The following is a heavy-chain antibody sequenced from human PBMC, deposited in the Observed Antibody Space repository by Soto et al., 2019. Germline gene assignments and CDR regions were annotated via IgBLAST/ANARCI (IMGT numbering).Heavy chain of an antibody. CDR1: GGTFSSYA. CDR2: IIPIFGTA. J-gene: IGHJ3*02. V-gene: IGHV1-69*13. Sequence: ASVKVSCKASGGTFSSYAISWVRQAPGQGLEWMGGIIPIFGTANYAQKFQGRVTITADESTSTAYMELSSLRSEDTAVYYCARVLLDEYSSSSSAFDIWGQGTMVTVSS. CDR3: ARVLLDEYSSSSSAFDI. D-gene: IGHD6-6*01.